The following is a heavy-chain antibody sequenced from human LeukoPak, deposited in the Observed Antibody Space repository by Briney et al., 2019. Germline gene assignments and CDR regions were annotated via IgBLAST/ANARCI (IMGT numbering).Heavy chain of an antibody. J-gene: IGHJ4*02. V-gene: IGHV3-23*01. CDR2: ISGSGSGI. CDR3: ATEKGDSPDY. Sequence: GGSLRLSCAASGFTFRSYAMTWVRQAPGKGLEWVSSISGSGSGIYYADSVKGRFTISRDNSKNTLYLQMNSLRVEDTAVYYCATEKGDSPDYWGQGTLVTVSS. D-gene: IGHD2-21*01. CDR1: GFTFRSYA.